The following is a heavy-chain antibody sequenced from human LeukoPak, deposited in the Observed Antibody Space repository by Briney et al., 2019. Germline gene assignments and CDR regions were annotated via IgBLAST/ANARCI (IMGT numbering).Heavy chain of an antibody. D-gene: IGHD1-26*01. V-gene: IGHV3-7*05. CDR1: GFTFSDYW. CDR2: IKQDGSEK. CDR3: ARDGTSIVGSLDY. Sequence: GGTLRLSCAASGFTFSDYWMNWVRQAPGKGLEWVASIKQDGSEKYYVDSVKGRFTISRDNAKNSLYLQMNSLRAEDTAVYYCARDGTSIVGSLDYWGQGTLVTVSS. J-gene: IGHJ4*02.